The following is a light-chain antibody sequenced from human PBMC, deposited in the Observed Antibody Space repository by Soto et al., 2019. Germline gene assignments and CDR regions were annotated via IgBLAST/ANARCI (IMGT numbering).Light chain of an antibody. V-gene: IGKV3-20*01. CDR1: QSVSGTY. CDR3: QHYDSSQWT. CDR2: GAS. J-gene: IGKJ1*01. Sequence: EIVLTQSPGTLSLSPGERVTLSCRASQSVSGTYLAWYQQKPGQAPRLLIFGASSRATGIPVRFSGRGSGTDLTLTSSRLEPEDFAVYYCQHYDSSQWTFGQGTRVEIK.